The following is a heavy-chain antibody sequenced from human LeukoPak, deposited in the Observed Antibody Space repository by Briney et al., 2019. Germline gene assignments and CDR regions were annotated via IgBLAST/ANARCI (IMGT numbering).Heavy chain of an antibody. Sequence: ASVKDSCKASGYTFTSYGISWVRQAPGQGLERMGWIRAYNGNTNYAQKLQGRVTMTTDTSTSTAYMELRSLRSDDTAVYYCARDYRGYSYGYWYFDLWGRGTLVTVSS. D-gene: IGHD5-18*01. CDR2: IRAYNGNT. V-gene: IGHV1-18*01. CDR1: GYTFTSYG. J-gene: IGHJ2*01. CDR3: ARDYRGYSYGYWYFDL.